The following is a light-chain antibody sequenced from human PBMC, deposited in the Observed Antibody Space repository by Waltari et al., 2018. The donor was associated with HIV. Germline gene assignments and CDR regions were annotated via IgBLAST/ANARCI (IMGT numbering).Light chain of an antibody. CDR2: QDT. CDR1: HLGDKY. Sequence: SYELTQPPSVSVSPGPTASITCSGHHLGDKYACWYKQKPGQSPVLVIYQDTKRPSAFPERFSGSNSGNTATLTISGTQAMDEADYYCQAWDSSTYVVFGGGTKLTVL. J-gene: IGLJ2*01. CDR3: QAWDSSTYVV. V-gene: IGLV3-1*01.